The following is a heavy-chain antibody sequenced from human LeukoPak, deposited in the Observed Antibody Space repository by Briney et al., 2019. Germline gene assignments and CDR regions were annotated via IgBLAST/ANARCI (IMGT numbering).Heavy chain of an antibody. V-gene: IGHV4-39*01. J-gene: IGHJ4*02. CDR3: ARLIPNYPYCFDY. Sequence: SETLSLTCIVSGDSITGSTYYWGWIRQSPGKGLEWIGSTHYSGSTYYNPSLKRRVTMSEDTSKNQISLKLRSVTAADTAVYFCARLIPNYPYCFDYWGQGTLVTVSS. CDR2: THYSGST. CDR1: GDSITGSTYY. D-gene: IGHD1-7*01.